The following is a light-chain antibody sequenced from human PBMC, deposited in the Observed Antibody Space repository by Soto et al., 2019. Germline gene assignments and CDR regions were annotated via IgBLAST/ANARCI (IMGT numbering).Light chain of an antibody. V-gene: IGKV4-1*01. J-gene: IGKJ1*01. Sequence: DIVMTQSPDSLAVSLGERATINCKSSQSILYNSNNKNYLAWYQQKPGQPPKLLISWASTRGSGVPDRFSGSGSGTXXXLXXXXLQAXDVAXXXXXQHYSTPRTFGQGTKVEIK. CDR1: QSILYNSNNKNY. CDR2: WAS. CDR3: XQHYSTPRT.